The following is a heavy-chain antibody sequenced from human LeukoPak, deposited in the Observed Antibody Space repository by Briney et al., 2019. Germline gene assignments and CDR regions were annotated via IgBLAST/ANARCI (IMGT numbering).Heavy chain of an antibody. V-gene: IGHV4-39*01. Sequence: PSETLSLTCTVSGGSISSTTYFWSWIRQPPGKGLEWIATIYYSGSTYFSPSLKSRVTMSVDTSKNQFSLKLTSVTAADTAVYYCARGNYGSGSYYVVDCDYWGQGTLVTVSS. CDR1: GGSISSTTYF. J-gene: IGHJ4*02. D-gene: IGHD3-10*01. CDR2: IYYSGST. CDR3: ARGNYGSGSYYVVDCDY.